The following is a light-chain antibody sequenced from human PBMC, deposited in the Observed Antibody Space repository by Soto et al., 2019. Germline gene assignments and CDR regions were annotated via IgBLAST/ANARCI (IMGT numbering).Light chain of an antibody. Sequence: ILMTQSPSSLSASVGDRVTITCRASQGIRNDLSWYQQKPGKAPKRLIYAASSLQGGVPSRFSGSGSGTEFTLTITSLQPEDLATYFCLLHKSYVWTFGQGTKVDIK. CDR3: LLHKSYVWT. CDR2: AAS. CDR1: QGIRND. J-gene: IGKJ1*01. V-gene: IGKV1-17*01.